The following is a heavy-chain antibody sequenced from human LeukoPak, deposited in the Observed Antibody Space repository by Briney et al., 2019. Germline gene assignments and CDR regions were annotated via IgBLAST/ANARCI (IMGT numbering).Heavy chain of an antibody. CDR1: GFTFSSYA. Sequence: SGGSLRLSCAASGFTFSSYAMSWVRQAPGKGLEWVSGISGSGGSTYYADSVKGRFTIPRDKSKNTLYLQMNSLRDEDTAAYYCAKSGGYYPRDALDMWGQGTVVTVSS. CDR2: ISGSGGST. V-gene: IGHV3-23*01. J-gene: IGHJ3*02. CDR3: AKSGGYYPRDALDM. D-gene: IGHD1-26*01.